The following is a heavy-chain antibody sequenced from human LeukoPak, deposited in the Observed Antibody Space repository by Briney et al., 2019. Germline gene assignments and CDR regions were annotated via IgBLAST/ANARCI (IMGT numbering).Heavy chain of an antibody. J-gene: IGHJ4*02. CDR1: GFTFSVSG. D-gene: IGHD2/OR15-2a*01. Sequence: GGSLRLSCAASGFTFSVSGMNWVRQAPGKGLEWLSYITPNSDNILYADSVKGRFTVSRDNAKNSLYLQMHSLRAEDTAVYYCPVIDWSSGFDHWSQGTLVTVSS. CDR3: PVIDWSSGFDH. CDR2: ITPNSDNI. V-gene: IGHV3-48*01.